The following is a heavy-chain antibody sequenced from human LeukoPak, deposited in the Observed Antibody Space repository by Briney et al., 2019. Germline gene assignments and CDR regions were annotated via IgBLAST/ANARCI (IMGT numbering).Heavy chain of an antibody. CDR2: IYNSGST. CDR3: AREGGNCSGGSCYSGAFDI. D-gene: IGHD2-15*01. CDR1: GGSISSGTNS. V-gene: IGHV4-30-4*07. J-gene: IGHJ3*02. Sequence: PSETLSLTWAVSGGSISSGTNSWTWMRQPAGKGLEWIGYIYNSGSTFNNPSLNSRVTISVDTSKNQFSLKLSSVTAADTAMYYCAREGGNCSGGSCYSGAFDIWGQGTLVTVSS.